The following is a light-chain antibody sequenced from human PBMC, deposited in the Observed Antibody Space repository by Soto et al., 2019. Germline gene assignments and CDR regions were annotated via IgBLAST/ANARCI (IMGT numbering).Light chain of an antibody. J-gene: IGLJ1*01. CDR2: GNS. CDR3: QSHDSSLSAYV. Sequence: QSVLTQPPSVSGSPGQRVTLSCTGSSSNIGAGYDVHWYQQLPGTAPKLLIYGNSNRPSGVPDRFSGSKSGTSASLGITGLQAEDEADFYCQSHDSSLSAYVFGTGTKVTVL. CDR1: SSNIGAGYD. V-gene: IGLV1-40*01.